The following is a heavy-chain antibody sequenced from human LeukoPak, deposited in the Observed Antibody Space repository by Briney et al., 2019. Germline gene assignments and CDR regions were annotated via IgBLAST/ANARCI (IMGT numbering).Heavy chain of an antibody. V-gene: IGHV1-46*01. J-gene: IGHJ4*02. CDR1: GYTFTSYY. D-gene: IGHD3-10*01. CDR2: INPSGGST. Sequence: GASVKVSCKASGYTFTSYYTHWVRQAPGQGLEWMGIINPSGGSTSYAQKFQGRVTMTRDTSTSTVYMELSSLRSEDTAVYYCARDGAGSLWFGELLSKYFDYWGQGTLVTVSS. CDR3: ARDGAGSLWFGELLSKYFDY.